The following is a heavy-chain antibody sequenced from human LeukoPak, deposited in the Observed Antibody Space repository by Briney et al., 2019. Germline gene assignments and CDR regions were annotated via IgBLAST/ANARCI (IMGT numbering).Heavy chain of an antibody. CDR3: ARITMVRGVLDY. CDR1: GGSLSDYH. CDR2: IHHTGST. J-gene: IGHJ4*02. V-gene: IGHV4-34*01. D-gene: IGHD3-10*01. Sequence: SETLSLTCAVYGGSLSDYHWSWIRQPPGEGLEWIGEIHHTGSTNYNPSLKSRVKLSIDASKNQFSLNLTSVTAADTAVYYCARITMVRGVLDYWGQGTLVTVSS.